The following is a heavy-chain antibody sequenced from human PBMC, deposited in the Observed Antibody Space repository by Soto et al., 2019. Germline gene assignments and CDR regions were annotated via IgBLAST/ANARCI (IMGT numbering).Heavy chain of an antibody. V-gene: IGHV3-23*01. Sequence: VQLLESGGGLVQPGGSLRLACTASGFTFNHYAMTWVRQAPGGGLGWVASVSGRGGSKKYADSVKGRFIISRDNSNSTLYLQMDSLGGEDTAVYYCAKDSTVTTSLYFYYYGFDVWGQGTTVTVSS. CDR2: VSGRGGSK. CDR3: AKDSTVTTSLYFYYYGFDV. CDR1: GFTFNHYA. D-gene: IGHD4-17*01. J-gene: IGHJ6*01.